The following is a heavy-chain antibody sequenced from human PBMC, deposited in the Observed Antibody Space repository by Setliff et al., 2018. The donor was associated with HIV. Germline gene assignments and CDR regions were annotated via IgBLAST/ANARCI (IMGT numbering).Heavy chain of an antibody. CDR2: IYYSGST. D-gene: IGHD6-19*01. CDR1: AGSIRSSTYY. J-gene: IGHJ4*02. V-gene: IGHV4-39*01. Sequence: PSETLSLTCTVSAGSIRSSTYYWAWIRQPPGKGLEWIGTIYYSGSTYYNPSLKSRATISVDRSKNQFSLRLSSVTAADTAVYYCLIASSRGWLAPMGFDSWGQGTLVTVSS. CDR3: LIASSRGWLAPMGFDS.